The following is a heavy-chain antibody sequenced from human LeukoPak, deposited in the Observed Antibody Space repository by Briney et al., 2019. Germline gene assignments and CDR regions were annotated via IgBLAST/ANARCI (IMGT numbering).Heavy chain of an antibody. CDR3: ARDLSSTSPFTVYYYYGMDV. D-gene: IGHD2-2*01. J-gene: IGHJ6*02. CDR2: ISSGGTTK. V-gene: IGHV3-48*04. Sequence: GGSLRLSCAASGFTFRSYNMNWVRQAPGKGLEWVSYISSGGTTKYYADSVTGRFTISRDNAKNSLYLQMNSLRAEDTAVYYCARDLSSTSPFTVYYYYGMDVWGQGTTVTVSS. CDR1: GFTFRSYN.